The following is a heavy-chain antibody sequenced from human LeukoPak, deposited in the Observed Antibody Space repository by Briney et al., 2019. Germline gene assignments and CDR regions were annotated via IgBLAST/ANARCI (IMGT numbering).Heavy chain of an antibody. J-gene: IGHJ4*02. CDR1: GYTFTGYY. Sequence: ASVKVSCKASGYTFTGYYMHWVRQAPGQGLEWMGWINPNSGGTNYAQKFQGRVTMTEDTSTDTAYMELSSLRSEDTAVYYCAATRMDYWGQGTLVTVSS. V-gene: IGHV1-2*02. CDR3: AATRMDY. D-gene: IGHD2-8*01. CDR2: INPNSGGT.